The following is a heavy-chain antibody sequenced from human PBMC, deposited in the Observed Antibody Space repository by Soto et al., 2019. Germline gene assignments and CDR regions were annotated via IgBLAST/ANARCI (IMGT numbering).Heavy chain of an antibody. D-gene: IGHD2-8*01. V-gene: IGHV3-7*01. CDR3: ARDNEVFFAS. Sequence: PGGSLRLSCVASGFTFTRYWMSWVRQAPGKGLEWVANIKEDGNEKYYVDSVKGRFTISRDNAKNSLYLQMNSLRAEDAAVYYCARDNEVFFASWGQGTLVTVCS. J-gene: IGHJ4*02. CDR2: IKEDGNEK. CDR1: GFTFTRYW.